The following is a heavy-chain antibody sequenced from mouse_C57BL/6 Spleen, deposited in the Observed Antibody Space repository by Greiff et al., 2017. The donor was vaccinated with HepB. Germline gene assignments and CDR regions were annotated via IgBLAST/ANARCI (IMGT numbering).Heavy chain of an antibody. V-gene: IGHV3-6*01. Sequence: EVKLVESGPGLVKPSQSLSLTCSVPGYSIISGYYWNWIRQFPGNKLEWMGYISYDGSNNYNPSLKNRISITRDTSKNQFFLKLNSVTTEDTATYYCARGDYYGSSDWYFDVWGTGTTVTVSS. D-gene: IGHD1-1*01. CDR3: ARGDYYGSSDWYFDV. CDR1: GYSIISGYY. CDR2: ISYDGSN. J-gene: IGHJ1*03.